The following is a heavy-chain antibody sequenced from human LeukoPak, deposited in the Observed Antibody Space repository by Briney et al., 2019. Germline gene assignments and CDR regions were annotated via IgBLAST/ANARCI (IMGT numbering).Heavy chain of an antibody. V-gene: IGHV4-39*07. Sequence: SPSETLSLTCTVSGGSISSSSYYWGWIRQPPGKGLEWIGSIYYSGSTYYNPSLKSRVTISVDTSKNQFSPKLSSVTAADTAVYYCARDRVQLWSVAPFFDYWGQGTLVTVSS. CDR2: IYYSGST. CDR1: GGSISSSSYY. CDR3: ARDRVQLWSVAPFFDY. J-gene: IGHJ4*02. D-gene: IGHD5-18*01.